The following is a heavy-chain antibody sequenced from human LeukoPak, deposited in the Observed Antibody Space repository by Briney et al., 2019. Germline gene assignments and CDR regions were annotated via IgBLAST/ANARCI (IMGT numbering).Heavy chain of an antibody. CDR2: ISGSGGST. CDR1: GFTFSSYA. V-gene: IGHV3-23*01. Sequence: GGSLRLSCAASGFTFSSYAMSWVRQAPGKGLEWVSAISGSGGSTYYADSVKGRFAISRDNSKNTLYLQMNSLRAEDTAVYYCAKDQEYDSSGYDYWGQGTLVGVSS. J-gene: IGHJ4*02. CDR3: AKDQEYDSSGYDY. D-gene: IGHD3-22*01.